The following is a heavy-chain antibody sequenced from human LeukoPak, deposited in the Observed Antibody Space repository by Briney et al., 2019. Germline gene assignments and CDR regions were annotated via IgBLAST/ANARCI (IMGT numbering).Heavy chain of an antibody. CDR3: ARVSASSVFGVVITEYYFDY. V-gene: IGHV5-51*01. J-gene: IGHJ4*02. Sequence: GESLKISCKGSGYSFTSYRIGWVRQMPGKGLEWMGIIYPGDSDTRYSPSFQGQVTISADKSISTAYLQWSSLKASDTAMYYCARVSASSVFGVVITEYYFDYWGQGTLVTVSS. CDR1: GYSFTSYR. CDR2: IYPGDSDT. D-gene: IGHD3-3*01.